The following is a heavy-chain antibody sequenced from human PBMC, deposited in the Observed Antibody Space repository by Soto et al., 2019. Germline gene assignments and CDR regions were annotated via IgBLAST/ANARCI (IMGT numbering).Heavy chain of an antibody. J-gene: IGHJ6*02. CDR3: ARVRAGAANGYYGMDV. CDR2: ISTGSSTI. V-gene: IGHV3-48*03. D-gene: IGHD1-26*01. Sequence: GGSLRLSCIASGFTLSDYEMHWVRQAPGKGLEWVSYISTGSSTIYYADSVRGRFTISRDNAENSLFLEMKSLRPEDTAVYHCARVRAGAANGYYGMDVWGQGTTVTVSS. CDR1: GFTLSDYE.